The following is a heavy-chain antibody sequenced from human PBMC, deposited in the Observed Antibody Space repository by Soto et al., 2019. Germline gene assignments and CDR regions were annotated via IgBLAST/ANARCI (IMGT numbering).Heavy chain of an antibody. CDR3: ARLRGYAASFDI. D-gene: IGHD3-3*01. CDR1: GGSISSLY. Sequence: PSETLSLTCTVSGGSISSLYWSWIRQPPGKGLEWIGYIHYRGSTNYNPSLKSRITISVDTSKTQFSLRLSSGTAADTAIYYCARLRGYAASFDIWGQGTMVTVSS. J-gene: IGHJ3*02. CDR2: IHYRGST. V-gene: IGHV4-59*11.